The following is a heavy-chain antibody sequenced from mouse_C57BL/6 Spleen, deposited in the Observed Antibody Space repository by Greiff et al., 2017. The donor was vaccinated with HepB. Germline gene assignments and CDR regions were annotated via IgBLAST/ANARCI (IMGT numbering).Heavy chain of an antibody. CDR1: GYTFTSYW. CDR3: ASYGNYGGDAMDY. D-gene: IGHD2-1*01. V-gene: IGHV1-64*01. J-gene: IGHJ4*01. Sequence: VQLQQPGAELVKPGASVKLSCKASGYTFTSYWMHWVKQRPGQGLEWIGMIHPNSGSTNYNEKFKSKATLTVDKSSSTAYMQLSSLTSEDSAVYYCASYGNYGGDAMDYWGQGTSVTVSS. CDR2: IHPNSGST.